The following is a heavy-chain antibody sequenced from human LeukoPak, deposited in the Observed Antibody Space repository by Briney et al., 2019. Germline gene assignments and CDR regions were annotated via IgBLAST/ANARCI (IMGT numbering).Heavy chain of an antibody. J-gene: IGHJ6*03. CDR3: ARDRGSSPSSNYYYYYMDV. Sequence: GASVKVSCKASGGTFSSYAISWVRQAPGQGLEWMGGIIPIFGTANYAQKFQGRVTITADKSTSTAYMELSSLRSEDTAVYYCARDRGSSPSSNYYYYYMDVWGKGTTVTVSS. V-gene: IGHV1-69*06. D-gene: IGHD6-6*01. CDR2: IIPIFGTA. CDR1: GGTFSSYA.